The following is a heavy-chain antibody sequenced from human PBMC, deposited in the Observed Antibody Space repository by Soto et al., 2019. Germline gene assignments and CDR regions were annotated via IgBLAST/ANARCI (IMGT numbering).Heavy chain of an antibody. Sequence: SVKVSCKASGGTFSSYAISWVRQAPGQGLEWMGGIIPIFGTANYAQKFQGRVTITADKSTSTAYMELSSLRSEDTAVYYCARDPTAYCSSTSCYQRYYGMDVWGQGTTVTVSS. D-gene: IGHD2-2*01. CDR3: ARDPTAYCSSTSCYQRYYGMDV. J-gene: IGHJ6*02. CDR1: GGTFSSYA. CDR2: IIPIFGTA. V-gene: IGHV1-69*06.